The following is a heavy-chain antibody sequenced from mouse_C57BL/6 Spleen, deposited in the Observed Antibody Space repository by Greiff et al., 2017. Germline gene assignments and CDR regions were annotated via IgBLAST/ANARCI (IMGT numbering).Heavy chain of an antibody. CDR3: ARNCCSTSFDY. CDR2: ISSGSGTN. CDR1: GFTFSDYG. D-gene: IGHD1-1*01. Sequence: EVQLLQPGGGLVKPGGSLKLSCAASGFTFSDYGMHWVRQAPEQGLEWFAYISSGSGTNNYADTVKGRFTITRDNATNTLFLQMTSLRSEDTAMYYCARNCCSTSFDYWGQGTTLTVSA. V-gene: IGHV5-17*01. J-gene: IGHJ2*01.